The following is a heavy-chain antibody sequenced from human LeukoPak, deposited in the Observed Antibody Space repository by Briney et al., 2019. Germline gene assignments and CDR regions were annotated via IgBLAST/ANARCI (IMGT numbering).Heavy chain of an antibody. Sequence: SETLSLTCTVSGFSISYGYYWGWIRQPPGKGLEWIGSIYHSGSTYYNPSLKSRVTLSVDTSKNQFSLKLSSVTAADTAVYYCARDYCTSTTCPNWFDPWGQGTLVTVSS. CDR2: IYHSGST. CDR1: GFSISYGYY. J-gene: IGHJ5*02. CDR3: ARDYCTSTTCPNWFDP. D-gene: IGHD2-2*01. V-gene: IGHV4-38-2*02.